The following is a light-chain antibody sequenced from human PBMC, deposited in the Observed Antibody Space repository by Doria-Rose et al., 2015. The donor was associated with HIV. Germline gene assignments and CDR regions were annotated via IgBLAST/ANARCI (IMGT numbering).Light chain of an antibody. CDR3: SSYPGYSAHVV. V-gene: IGLV2-23*02. J-gene: IGLJ2*01. Sequence: QSALTQPASVSGSPGQSITISCTGTSSDIGTYNLVSWYQQHPDKAPKLIIYEVTKRPSGVSNRFSGSKSGNTASLTISGLQAEDEADYYCSSYPGYSAHVVFGGGTKPTVL. CDR2: EVT. CDR1: SSDIGTYNL.